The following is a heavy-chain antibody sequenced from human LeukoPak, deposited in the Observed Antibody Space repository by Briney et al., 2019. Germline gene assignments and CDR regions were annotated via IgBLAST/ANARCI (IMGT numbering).Heavy chain of an antibody. J-gene: IGHJ3*02. CDR3: ARARSIFEVARGAFDI. CDR2: IYTSGST. D-gene: IGHD3-3*01. CDR1: GGSISSGSYY. V-gene: IGHV4-61*02. Sequence: SETLSLTCTVSGGSISSGSYYWSWIRQPAGKGLQWIGRIYTSGSTNYNSSLKSRVTISVDTSKNPFSLNLSSVTAADTAVYYCARARSIFEVARGAFDIWGQGTMVTVSS.